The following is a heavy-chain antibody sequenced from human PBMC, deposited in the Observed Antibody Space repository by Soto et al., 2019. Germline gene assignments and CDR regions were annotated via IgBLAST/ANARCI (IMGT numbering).Heavy chain of an antibody. D-gene: IGHD4-17*01. V-gene: IGHV1-8*01. CDR2: MNPNSGNT. CDR3: ARDPHDYGDYVFHH. J-gene: IGHJ1*01. Sequence: QVQLVQSGAEVKKPGASVKVSCKASGYTFTSYDINWVRQATGQGLEWMGWMNPNSGNTGYAQKFQGRVTMTRNTSISTAYMELSSLRSEDTAVYYGARDPHDYGDYVFHHWGQGTLVTVS. CDR1: GYTFTSYD.